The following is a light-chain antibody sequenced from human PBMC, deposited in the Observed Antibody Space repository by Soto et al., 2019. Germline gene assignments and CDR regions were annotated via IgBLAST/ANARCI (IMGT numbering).Light chain of an antibody. CDR3: CSYAGTYSPV. V-gene: IGLV2-11*01. CDR1: SSDVGAYNF. CDR2: DVS. Sequence: QSVLTQPPSVSGSPGQSVTISCTGTSSDVGAYNFVSWYQQHPGKAPKLIIFDVSARPSGVPDRFSGSKSGNTASLTISGLQADDEADYYCCSYAGTYSPVLGGGTKLIVL. J-gene: IGLJ2*01.